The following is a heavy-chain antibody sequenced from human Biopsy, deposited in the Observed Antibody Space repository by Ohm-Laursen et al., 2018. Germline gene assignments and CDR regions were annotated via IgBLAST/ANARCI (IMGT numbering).Heavy chain of an antibody. D-gene: IGHD5-24*01. CDR1: GNTFATYH. V-gene: IGHV1-46*01. J-gene: IGHJ6*02. CDR2: ISPSGATT. Sequence: SVKVSCKASGNTFATYHIHWVRQAPGHGLEWMGVISPSGATTSFSQKFQGRITMTRDTSTGTVYMDLNSLGSEDTAVYYCARAGVGSDGTDSYYYGMDVWGPGTTVTVS. CDR3: ARAGVGSDGTDSYYYGMDV.